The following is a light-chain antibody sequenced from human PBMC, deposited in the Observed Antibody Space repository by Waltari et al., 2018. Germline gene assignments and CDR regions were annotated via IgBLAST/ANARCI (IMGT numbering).Light chain of an antibody. CDR1: QSVTSIS. CDR2: GTS. J-gene: IGKJ4*01. CDR3: QQYDGEVVT. Sequence: ELVLTQSPGTLSLSPGERATLPCRASQSVTSISLTWYQQKLGQAPRLLNDGTSSRATVIPDRFSGSGSGTDFTLTISRLEPEDFAVYYCQQYDGEVVTFGGGTKVEI. V-gene: IGKV3-20*01.